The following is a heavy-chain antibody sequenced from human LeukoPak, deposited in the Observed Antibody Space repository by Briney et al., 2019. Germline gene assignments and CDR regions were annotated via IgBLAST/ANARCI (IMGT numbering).Heavy chain of an antibody. V-gene: IGHV3-21*01. Sequence: GGSLRLSCAASGFTFSDYTMNWVRQAPGKGLEWVSSIIGSSSYIYYADSVKGRFTISRDNAKNSLYLQMKSLRAEDTAVYYCARGGYSSGWYVLYYFDFWGQGSLVTVSS. CDR3: ARGGYSSGWYVLYYFDF. J-gene: IGHJ4*02. CDR1: GFTFSDYT. CDR2: IIGSSSYI. D-gene: IGHD6-19*01.